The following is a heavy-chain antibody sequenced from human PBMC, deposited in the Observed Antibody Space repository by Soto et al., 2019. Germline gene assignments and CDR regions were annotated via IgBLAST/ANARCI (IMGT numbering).Heavy chain of an antibody. CDR3: AREDFWSGYSTAGPDP. V-gene: IGHV3-11*01. CDR1: GFTFSDYY. CDR2: ISSSGSTI. J-gene: IGHJ5*02. D-gene: IGHD3-3*01. Sequence: PGGSLRLSCAASGFTFSDYYMSWIRQAPGKGLEWVSYISSSGSTIYYADSVKGRFTISRDNAKNSLYLQMNSLRAEDTAVYYCAREDFWSGYSTAGPDPWGQGTLVTVSS.